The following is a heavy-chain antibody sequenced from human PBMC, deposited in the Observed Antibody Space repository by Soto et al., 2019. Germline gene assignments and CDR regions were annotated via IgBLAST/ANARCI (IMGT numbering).Heavy chain of an antibody. V-gene: IGHV4-39*01. D-gene: IGHD2-15*01. CDR1: GDSLSRSGDY. CDR3: VRRRGLAEPVDY. CDR2: IYYTGTT. J-gene: IGHJ4*02. Sequence: QLQLQESGPGLVKPSEHLSLTCTVSGDSLSRSGDYWGWIRQPPGKGPEWIASIYYTGTTYYTPSLNSRVTISLDTSKNQFFLKLATVTATDTAVYYCVRRRGLAEPVDYWGQGTLVTVSS.